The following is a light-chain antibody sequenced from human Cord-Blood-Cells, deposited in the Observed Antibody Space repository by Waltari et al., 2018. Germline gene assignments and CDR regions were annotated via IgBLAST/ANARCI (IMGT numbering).Light chain of an antibody. V-gene: IGKV3-11*01. Sequence: DIVLTQYPATLSLSPGERATLSCRASQSVSSYLAWYQQKPGQAPRLLIYDAANRATGIPARWSGSGAGTDYSLIISSLEPEDFAVYYCQQRSNWPPPTFGQGTKLEIK. CDR2: DAA. CDR1: QSVSSY. J-gene: IGKJ5*01. CDR3: QQRSNWPPPT.